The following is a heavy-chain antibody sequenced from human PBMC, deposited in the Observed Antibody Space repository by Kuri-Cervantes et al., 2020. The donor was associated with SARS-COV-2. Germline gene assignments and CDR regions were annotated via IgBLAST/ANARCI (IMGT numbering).Heavy chain of an antibody. J-gene: IGHJ6*03. Sequence: SVKVSCKASGGTFNNQCISWVRQAPGQGLEWMGGIIPMFGTVKYAQKFQGRLTVTADDSTSIAYMELSSLSSEDRAVYYCGRGRLRGVPNYYYYYMEVWGKGTTVTVSS. D-gene: IGHD3-10*01. CDR1: GGTFNNQC. V-gene: IGHV1-69*13. CDR2: IIPMFGTV. CDR3: GRGRLRGVPNYYYYYMEV.